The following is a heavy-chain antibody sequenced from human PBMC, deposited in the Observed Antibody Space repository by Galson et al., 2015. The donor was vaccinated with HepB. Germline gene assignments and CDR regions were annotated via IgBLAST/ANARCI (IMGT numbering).Heavy chain of an antibody. D-gene: IGHD4-17*01. J-gene: IGHJ2*01. CDR3: ASRVFYGDSPTIYWYFDL. CDR2: ISGSGGST. V-gene: IGHV3-23*01. CDR1: GFTFSSYA. Sequence: SLRLSCAASGFTFSSYAMSWVRQAPGKGLEWVSAISGSGGSTYYANSVKGRFTISRDNSKNTLYLQMNSLRAEDTAVYYCASRVFYGDSPTIYWYFDLWGRGTLVTVSS.